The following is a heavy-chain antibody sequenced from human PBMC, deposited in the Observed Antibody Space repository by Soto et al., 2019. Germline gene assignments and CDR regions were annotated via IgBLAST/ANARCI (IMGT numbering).Heavy chain of an antibody. V-gene: IGHV1-69*02. D-gene: IGHD1-1*01. J-gene: IGHJ5*02. Sequence: QVQLVQSGAEVKKPGSSVKVSCKASGGTFSSYTISWVRQAPGQGLEWMGRIIPILGIANYAQKFQGRVTITADKSTSTAYMELSSLRSEDSAVYYCAGVGLGTLSRWFYPWGQGTLVTVSS. CDR1: GGTFSSYT. CDR3: AGVGLGTLSRWFYP. CDR2: IIPILGIA.